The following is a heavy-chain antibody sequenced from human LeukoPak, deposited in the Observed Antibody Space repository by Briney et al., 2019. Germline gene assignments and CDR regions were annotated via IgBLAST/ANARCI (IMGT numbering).Heavy chain of an antibody. CDR3: ASQQRGTYSYSSRPPSWCPSTTRDY. CDR2: INHSGST. CDR1: GGSFSAYY. V-gene: IGHV4-34*01. D-gene: IGHD5-18*01. J-gene: IGHJ4*02. Sequence: KASETLSLTCAVYGGSFSAYYWSWIRQPPGKGLEWIGEINHSGSTNYNPSLKSRVTISVDTSKNQFSLKLSSVTAADTAVYYCASQQRGTYSYSSRPPSWCPSTTRDYWGQGTLVTVSS.